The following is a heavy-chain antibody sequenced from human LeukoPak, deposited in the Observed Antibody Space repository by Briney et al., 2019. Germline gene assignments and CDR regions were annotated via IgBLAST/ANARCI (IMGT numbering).Heavy chain of an antibody. D-gene: IGHD3-22*01. CDR1: GFTFSSYW. CDR3: ARDPYYYDSSGYWGY. Sequence: PGGSLRLSCAASGFTFSSYWMHWVRQAPGKGLVWVSRINSDGSSTSYADSVKGRFTISRDNAKNTLYLQMNSLRAEDTAVYYCARDPYYYDSSGYWGYWGQGTLVTVSS. CDR2: INSDGSST. V-gene: IGHV3-74*01. J-gene: IGHJ4*02.